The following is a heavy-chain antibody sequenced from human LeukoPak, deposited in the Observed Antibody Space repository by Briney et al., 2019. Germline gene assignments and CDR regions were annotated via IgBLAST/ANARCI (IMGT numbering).Heavy chain of an antibody. CDR1: GGSFSGYY. V-gene: IGHV4-34*01. J-gene: IGHJ4*02. CDR3: ARIGGITMVRGVIRY. Sequence: SETLSLTCAVYGGSFSGYYWSWIRQPPGKGLEWIGEINHSGSTNHNPSLKSRVTISVDTSKNQFSLKLSSVTAADTAVYYCARIGGITMVRGVIRYWGQGTLVTVSS. D-gene: IGHD3-10*01. CDR2: INHSGST.